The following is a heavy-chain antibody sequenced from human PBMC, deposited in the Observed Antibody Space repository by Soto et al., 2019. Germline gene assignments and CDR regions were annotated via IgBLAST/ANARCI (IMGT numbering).Heavy chain of an antibody. V-gene: IGHV6-1*01. CDR3: VRGRGYDSGWVKRWYDP. J-gene: IGHJ5*02. CDR2: TYYRSKWND. D-gene: IGHD6-19*01. CDR1: GDSVSSDSAA. Sequence: SQTLSLTCAISGDSVSSDSAAWNWIRQSPSRGLEWLGRTYYRSKWNDDYAVSMKSRITISPDTSKNQFSLQLNSVTPEDTAVYYCVRGRGYDSGWVKRWYDPWGQGTLVTVSS.